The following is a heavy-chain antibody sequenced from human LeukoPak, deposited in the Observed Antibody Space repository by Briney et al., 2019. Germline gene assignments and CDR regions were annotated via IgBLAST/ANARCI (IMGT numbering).Heavy chain of an antibody. V-gene: IGHV1-46*01. CDR3: AREYFYDSSGYLRSYGY. CDR2: INPSGGST. J-gene: IGHJ4*02. Sequence: ASVKVSCKASGYTFTSYGISWVRQAPGQGLEWMGIINPSGGSTSYAQKFQGRVTMTRDTSTSTVYMELSSLRSEDTAVYYCAREYFYDSSGYLRSYGYWGQGTLVTVSS. D-gene: IGHD3-22*01. CDR1: GYTFTSYG.